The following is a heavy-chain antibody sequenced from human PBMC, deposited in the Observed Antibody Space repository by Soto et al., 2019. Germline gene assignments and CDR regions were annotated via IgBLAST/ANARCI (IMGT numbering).Heavy chain of an antibody. D-gene: IGHD5-18*01. CDR1: GFTFSSYS. J-gene: IGHJ4*02. CDR2: ISSSSSYI. V-gene: IGHV3-21*01. Sequence: EVQLVESGGGLVKPGGSLRLSCAASGFTFSSYSMNWVRQAPGKGLEWVSSISSSSSYIYYADSVKGRFTISRDNAKNSLYLQMNSLRAEDTAVYYCARGGRYSYGHDYWGQGTLVTVSS. CDR3: ARGGRYSYGHDY.